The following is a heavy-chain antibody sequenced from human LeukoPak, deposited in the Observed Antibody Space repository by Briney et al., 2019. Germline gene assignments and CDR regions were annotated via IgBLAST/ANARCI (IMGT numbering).Heavy chain of an antibody. J-gene: IGHJ3*02. CDR1: GGSISSYY. V-gene: IGHV4-59*01. CDR3: ASSGLGISAFDI. D-gene: IGHD7-27*01. Sequence: SETLSLTCTVSGGSISSYYWSWIRQPQGKGLEWIGYIYYSGSTNYNPSLKSRVTISVDTSKNQFSLKLSSVTAADTAVYYCASSGLGISAFDIWGQGTMVTVSS. CDR2: IYYSGST.